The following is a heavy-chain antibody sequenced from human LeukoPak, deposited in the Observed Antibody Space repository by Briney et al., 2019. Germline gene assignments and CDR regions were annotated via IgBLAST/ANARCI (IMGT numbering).Heavy chain of an antibody. D-gene: IGHD4-23*01. CDR3: ARVAGGNSDYYYYYMDV. V-gene: IGHV4-38-2*02. J-gene: IGHJ6*03. Sequence: SETLSLTCTVSGYSISSGYYWGWIRQPPGKGLEWIGSIYHSGSTYYNPSLKSRVTISVDTSKNQFSLKLSSVTAADTAVNYCARVAGGNSDYYYYYMDVWGKGTTVTVSS. CDR2: IYHSGST. CDR1: GYSISSGYY.